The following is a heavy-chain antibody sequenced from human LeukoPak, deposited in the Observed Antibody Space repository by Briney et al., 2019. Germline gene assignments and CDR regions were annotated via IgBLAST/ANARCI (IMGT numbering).Heavy chain of an antibody. CDR1: GGSITSYY. V-gene: IGHV4-59*03. CDR2: IDNSGST. D-gene: IGHD5-12*01. Sequence: PSETLSLTCTVSGGSITSYYWSWIRQSPGKGLEGSGYIDNSGSTNYNPTLKSRVTISVDTSKNQFSLKLSSVTAADTAVYYWAGHSGSPAYYYYYSMDVWGKGTTVTVSS. CDR3: AGHSGSPAYYYYYSMDV. J-gene: IGHJ6*03.